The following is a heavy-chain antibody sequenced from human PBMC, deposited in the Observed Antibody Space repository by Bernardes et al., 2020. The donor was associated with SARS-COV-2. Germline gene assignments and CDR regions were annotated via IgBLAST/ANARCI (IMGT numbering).Heavy chain of an antibody. CDR1: GGSISSISYY. V-gene: IGHV4-39*01. CDR2: IYYSGST. J-gene: IGHJ1*01. CDR3: ARQGEGITIFGVVIIQYFQH. Sequence: SETLSLTCTVSGGSISSISYYWGWLLKPPGKGLEWIESIYYSGSTYYNPSLKSRVTISVDTSKNQFSLKLSSVTAADTAVYYCARQGEGITIFGVVIIQYFQHWGQGTLVTVSS. D-gene: IGHD3-3*01.